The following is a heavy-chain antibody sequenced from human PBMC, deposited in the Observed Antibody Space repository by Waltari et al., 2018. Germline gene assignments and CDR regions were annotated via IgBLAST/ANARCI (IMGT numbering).Heavy chain of an antibody. V-gene: IGHV3-30*03. J-gene: IGHJ4*01. CDR3: ALPHWADHYFD. Sequence: QVQLVQSGTEVKKPGASVKVSCKASGFTFTQYGMHWVRQAPGKGPEWVAVISYDGSQRYYADSVKGRFTISRDISRKTLFLQMNSLRREDTARYYCALPHWADHYFD. D-gene: IGHD7-27*01. CDR1: GFTFTQYG. CDR2: ISYDGSQR.